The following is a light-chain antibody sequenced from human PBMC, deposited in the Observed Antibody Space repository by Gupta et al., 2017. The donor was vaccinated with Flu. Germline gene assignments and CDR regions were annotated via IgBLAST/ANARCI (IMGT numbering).Light chain of an antibody. Sequence: QPVLTQPPSVSSSPRPKVTLSRSGSSSNIGNNYVSWYQQLPGTAPKLLIYDNNKRPSGIPDRFSGSKSGTSATLGITGLQTGDEADYYCGTWDSSLSAWVFGGGTKLTVL. CDR3: GTWDSSLSAWV. V-gene: IGLV1-51*01. CDR1: SSNIGNNY. CDR2: DNN. J-gene: IGLJ3*02.